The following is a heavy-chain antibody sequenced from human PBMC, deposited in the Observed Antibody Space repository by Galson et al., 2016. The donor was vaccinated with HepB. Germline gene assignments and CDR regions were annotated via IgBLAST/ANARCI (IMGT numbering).Heavy chain of an antibody. CDR1: GFTLDHYA. J-gene: IGHJ3*02. CDR3: AKDSGAYYYDSSGIRRNAFDI. V-gene: IGHV3-9*01. CDR2: ISWNSGSI. D-gene: IGHD3-22*01. Sequence: LRLSCAASGFTLDHYAMHWVRQAPGKGLEWVSGISWNSGSIGYADSVKGRFSISRANAKNSLYLQMNSLRAGDTALHYCAKDSGAYYYDSSGIRRNAFDIWGQGTMVTVSS.